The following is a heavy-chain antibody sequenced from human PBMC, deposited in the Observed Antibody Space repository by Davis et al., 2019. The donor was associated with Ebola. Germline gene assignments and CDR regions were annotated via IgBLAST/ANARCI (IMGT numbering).Heavy chain of an antibody. V-gene: IGHV6-1*01. Sequence: PSETLSLTCAISGDSVPSGGWNWIRQPPSRGLEWLGMTYYSSKWYHDYAVSVKSRITVNPDTSKTQFSLQLNSVIPEDTALYYCARGWLRGGMDVWGEGTTVTVSS. CDR2: TYYSSKWYH. CDR1: GDSVPSGG. CDR3: ARGWLRGGMDV. D-gene: IGHD5-18*01. J-gene: IGHJ6*04.